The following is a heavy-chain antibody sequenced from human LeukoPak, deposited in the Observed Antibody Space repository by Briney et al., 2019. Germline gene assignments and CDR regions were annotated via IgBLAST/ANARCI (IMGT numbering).Heavy chain of an antibody. Sequence: GASVKVSCKASGYTFTSYDINWVRQATGQGLEWMGWMNPNSGNTGYAQKFQGRVTMTTDTSTSTAYMELRSLRSDDTAVYYCARVLGTYYDFWSGSRYFDYWGQGTLVTVSS. J-gene: IGHJ4*02. CDR1: GYTFTSYD. V-gene: IGHV1-8*01. CDR2: MNPNSGNT. D-gene: IGHD3-3*01. CDR3: ARVLGTYYDFWSGSRYFDY.